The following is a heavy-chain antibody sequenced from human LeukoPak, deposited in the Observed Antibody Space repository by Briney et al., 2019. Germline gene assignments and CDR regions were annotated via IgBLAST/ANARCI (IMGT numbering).Heavy chain of an antibody. V-gene: IGHV5-51*01. Sequence: GESLKISCKGSGYSFTSYWIGWVRQMPGKGLEWMGIIYPGDSDTRYSPSFQGQVTISADKSISTAYLQWSSLKASDTAMYYCARHPGRYDILTGSNYYFDYWGQGTLVTVSS. CDR3: ARHPGRYDILTGSNYYFDY. CDR1: GYSFTSYW. J-gene: IGHJ4*02. CDR2: IYPGDSDT. D-gene: IGHD3-9*01.